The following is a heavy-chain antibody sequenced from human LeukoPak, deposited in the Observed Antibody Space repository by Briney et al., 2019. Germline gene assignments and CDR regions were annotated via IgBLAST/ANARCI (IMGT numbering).Heavy chain of an antibody. CDR1: GFTFSSYE. Sequence: PGGSLRLSCAASGFTFSSYEMNWVRQAPGKGLEWVSYISSSGSTIYYADSVKGRFTNSRDHAKNSLYLQMNSLRAEDTVVYYCAREQPGAYSSSWYGETPGTLDYWGQGTLVTVSS. J-gene: IGHJ4*02. D-gene: IGHD6-13*01. CDR2: ISSSGSTI. V-gene: IGHV3-48*03. CDR3: AREQPGAYSSSWYGETPGTLDY.